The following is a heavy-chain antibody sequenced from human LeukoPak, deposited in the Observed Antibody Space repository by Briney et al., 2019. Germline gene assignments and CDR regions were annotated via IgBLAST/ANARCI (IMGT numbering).Heavy chain of an antibody. CDR1: VLTFLGYP. D-gene: IGHD7-27*01. CDR3: AKHTGQLGVREVFDV. J-gene: IGHJ3*01. CDR2: KCSGGST. V-gene: IGHV3-23*01. Sequence: GESLRLSCAPSVLTFLGYPMSWVPQAPGKGLGGVSGYKCSGGSTYCADSVRGRFTISRENSKSTVYLQMNTLRAEDTAVYHCAKHTGQLGVREVFDVWGLGTMVTVSS.